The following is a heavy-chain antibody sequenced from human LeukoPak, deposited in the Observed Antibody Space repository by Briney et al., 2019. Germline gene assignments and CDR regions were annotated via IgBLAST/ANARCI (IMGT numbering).Heavy chain of an antibody. CDR1: GFTFSSYG. J-gene: IGHJ4*02. CDR2: ILYDGSNK. Sequence: PGGSLRLSCAASGFTFSSYGMHWVRQAPGKGLEWVTVILYDGSNKYYADSVKGRFAISRDNSKNTLYLQMNSLRAEDTAVYYCAKRGPGWSMDYWGQGTLVTVSS. CDR3: AKRGPGWSMDY. V-gene: IGHV3-30*18. D-gene: IGHD2-15*01.